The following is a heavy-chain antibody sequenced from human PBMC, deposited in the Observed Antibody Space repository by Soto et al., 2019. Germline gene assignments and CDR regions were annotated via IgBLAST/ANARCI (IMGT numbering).Heavy chain of an antibody. Sequence: AGSLRLSCAASGFTFSTYSMNWVRQAPGKGLEWVSYISSSGSPIYYADSVKGRFTISRDNAKNSLSLQMNSLRDEDTAVYYCARNGGMDVWGQGTTVTVSS. D-gene: IGHD2-8*01. CDR2: ISSSGSPI. J-gene: IGHJ6*02. V-gene: IGHV3-48*02. CDR3: ARNGGMDV. CDR1: GFTFSTYS.